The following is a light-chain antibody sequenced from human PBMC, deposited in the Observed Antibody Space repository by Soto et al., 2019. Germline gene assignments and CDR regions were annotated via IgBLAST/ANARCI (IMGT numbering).Light chain of an antibody. CDR1: QSVSSD. CDR3: QQRGNRPPWT. J-gene: IGKJ1*01. Sequence: EIVMTPSPATLSVSPVERATLSCRASQSVSSDLAWYQQKPGQAPRLLIYGASTRATGIPARFSGSGSGTDFTLTISSLEPEDFAVYYCQQRGNRPPWTFGQGTKVDIK. V-gene: IGKV3-15*01. CDR2: GAS.